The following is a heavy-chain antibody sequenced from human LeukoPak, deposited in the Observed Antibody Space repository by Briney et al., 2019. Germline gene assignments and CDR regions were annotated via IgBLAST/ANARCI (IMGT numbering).Heavy chain of an antibody. D-gene: IGHD1-14*01. J-gene: IGHJ6*03. CDR1: GGSISSYY. CDR3: ARTVTDYYYYYMDV. CDR2: IYYSGST. Sequence: PSETLSLTCTVSGGSISSYYWSWLRQPPGKGLEWIGYIYYSGSTNYNPSLKSRVTISVDTSKNQFSLKLSSVTAADTAVYYCARTVTDYYYYYMDVWGKGTTVTVSS. V-gene: IGHV4-59*01.